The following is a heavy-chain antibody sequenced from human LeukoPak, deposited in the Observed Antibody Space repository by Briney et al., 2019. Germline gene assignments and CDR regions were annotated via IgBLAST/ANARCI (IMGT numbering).Heavy chain of an antibody. CDR1: GGSFSGYY. V-gene: IGHV4-34*01. Sequence: SETLSLTCAVYGGSFSGYYWSWIRQPPGKGLEWIGEINHSGSTNYNPSLKSRVTISVDTSKNQFSLKLSSVTAADTAVYYCAKGFFFLHDYYDSRSLDYFDYWGQGTLVTVSS. J-gene: IGHJ4*02. D-gene: IGHD3-22*01. CDR2: INHSGST. CDR3: AKGFFFLHDYYDSRSLDYFDY.